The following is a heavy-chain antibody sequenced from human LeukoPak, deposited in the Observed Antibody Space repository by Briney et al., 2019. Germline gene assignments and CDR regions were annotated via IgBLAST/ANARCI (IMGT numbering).Heavy chain of an antibody. J-gene: IGHJ4*02. Sequence: PSETLSLTCAVYGGSFSGYYWSWLRQPPGKGLEWIGEINHSGSTNYNPSLKSRVTISVDTSKNQFSLKLSSVTAADTAVYYCARSLTTVVADYWGQGTLVTVSS. CDR2: INHSGST. D-gene: IGHD4-17*01. CDR3: ARSLTTVVADY. CDR1: GGSFSGYY. V-gene: IGHV4-34*01.